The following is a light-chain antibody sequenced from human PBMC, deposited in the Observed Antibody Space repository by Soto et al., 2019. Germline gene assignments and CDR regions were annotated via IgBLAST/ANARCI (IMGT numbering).Light chain of an antibody. CDR3: AAWDDSLSGPV. V-gene: IGLV1-47*02. J-gene: IGLJ3*02. CDR2: NNN. CDR1: TSNLGRHF. Sequence: QSVLTQPPSASGTPGQRVTISCSGSTSNLGRHFVYWYQQLPGTAPKLLIYNNNQRPSGVPDRFSGSKSGTSASLAISGLRSDDESDYYCAAWDDSLSGPVFGGGTKLTVL.